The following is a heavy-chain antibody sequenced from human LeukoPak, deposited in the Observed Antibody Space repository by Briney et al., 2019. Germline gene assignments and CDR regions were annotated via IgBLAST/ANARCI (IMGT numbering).Heavy chain of an antibody. CDR2: IYPGDSDP. CDR1: GYSFTTYW. D-gene: IGHD6-13*01. J-gene: IGHJ4*02. V-gene: IGHV5-51*01. CDR3: VRHGLGSSWFGFDY. Sequence: GESLKISCRGSGYSFTTYWIGWVRQMPGKGLEWMGIIYPGDSDPRYSPSFQGQVTISADKSISTAYLQWSSLKASDSAVYYCVRHGLGSSWFGFDYWGQGTLVTVSS.